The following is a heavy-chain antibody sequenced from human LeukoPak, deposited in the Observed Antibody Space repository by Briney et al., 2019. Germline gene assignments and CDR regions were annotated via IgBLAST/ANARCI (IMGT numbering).Heavy chain of an antibody. J-gene: IGHJ5*02. CDR2: ISAYNGNT. Sequence: ASVKVSCKASGYTFTSYGISWVRQAPGQGLEWMGRISAYNGNTNYAQELQGRVTMTTDTSTSTAYMELRSLRSDDTAVYYCARVGISYYDILTGYQIGWFDPWGQGTLVTVSS. D-gene: IGHD3-9*01. CDR1: GYTFTSYG. CDR3: ARVGISYYDILTGYQIGWFDP. V-gene: IGHV1-18*01.